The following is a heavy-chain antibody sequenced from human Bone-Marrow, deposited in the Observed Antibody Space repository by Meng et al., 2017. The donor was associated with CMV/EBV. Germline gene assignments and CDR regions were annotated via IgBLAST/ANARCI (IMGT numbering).Heavy chain of an antibody. CDR2: IWYDGSNE. J-gene: IGHJ4*02. V-gene: IGHV3-33*01. CDR3: VRDDDYGAYFDY. D-gene: IGHD3-16*01. Sequence: CAASGFTFSSYGMHWVRQAPGKGLEWVANIWYDGSNEYYADSVKGRFTISRDNSKSTLYLQMNSLRAEDTAMYYCVRDDDYGAYFDYWGQGTLVTVSS. CDR1: GFTFSSYG.